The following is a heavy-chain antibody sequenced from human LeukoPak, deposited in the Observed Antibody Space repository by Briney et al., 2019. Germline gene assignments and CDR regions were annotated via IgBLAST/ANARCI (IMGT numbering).Heavy chain of an antibody. D-gene: IGHD2-2*01. CDR2: ISWNSGSI. J-gene: IGHJ4*02. V-gene: IGHV3-9*01. CDR1: GFTFDDYA. Sequence: GGSLRLSCAASGFTFDDYAMHWVRQAPGKGLEWVSGISWNSGSIGYADSVKGRFTISRDNAKNSLYLQMNSLRAEDTALYYCAKDYQLLHPFLGRTYFDYWGQGTLVTVSS. CDR3: AKDYQLLHPFLGRTYFDY.